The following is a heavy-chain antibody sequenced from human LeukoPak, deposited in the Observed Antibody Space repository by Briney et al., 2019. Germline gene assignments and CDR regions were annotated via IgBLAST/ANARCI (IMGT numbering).Heavy chain of an antibody. V-gene: IGHV4-34*01. CDR2: INHSGST. CDR3: AREQLHFDY. D-gene: IGHD6-6*01. CDR1: GGSFSGYY. J-gene: IGHJ4*02. Sequence: PSETLSLTCAVYGGSFSGYYWSWIRQPPGKGLEWIGEINHSGSTNYNPSLKSRVTISVDTSKNQFSLKLSSVTAADTAVYYCAREQLHFDYWGQGTLVTVSS.